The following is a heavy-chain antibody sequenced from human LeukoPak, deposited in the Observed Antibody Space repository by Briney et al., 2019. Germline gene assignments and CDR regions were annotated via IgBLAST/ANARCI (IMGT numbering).Heavy chain of an antibody. D-gene: IGHD3-10*01. J-gene: IGHJ6*03. CDR2: ISGSGGST. V-gene: IGHV3-23*01. CDR1: GFTFSSYA. Sequence: SGGSLRLSCAASGFTFSSYAMSWVRQAPGKGLEWVSAISGSGGSTYYADSVKGRFTISRENAKNSLYLQMNSLRAGDTAVYYCARGGSGLSYMDVWGKGTTVTISS. CDR3: ARGGSGLSYMDV.